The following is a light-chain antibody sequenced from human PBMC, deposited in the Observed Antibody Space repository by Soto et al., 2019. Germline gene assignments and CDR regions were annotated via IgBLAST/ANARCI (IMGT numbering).Light chain of an antibody. CDR3: AAWDDSLSGRV. CDR2: TNN. Sequence: QSVLTQPPSASGTPGQRVTISCSGSSSNTGSNYVYWYQQLPGTAPKLLIDTNNQRPSGVADRFSVSKSDSSASLAISGLRFEDEANYYCAAWDDSLSGRVFGGGTKLTVL. J-gene: IGLJ2*01. V-gene: IGLV1-47*01. CDR1: SSNTGSNY.